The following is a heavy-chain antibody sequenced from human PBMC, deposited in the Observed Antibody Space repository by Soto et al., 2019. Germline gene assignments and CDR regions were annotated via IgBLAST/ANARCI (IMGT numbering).Heavy chain of an antibody. D-gene: IGHD4-17*01. CDR1: GFSLSTSGVG. V-gene: IGHV2-5*02. J-gene: IGHJ4*02. CDR3: AHSLKADYGDYAPFDY. CDR2: IYWDDDK. Sequence: QITLKESGPTLVKPTQTPTLTCTFSGFSLSTSGVGVGWIRQPPGKALEWLALIYWDDDKRYSPSLKSRLTITKDTSKNQVVLTMTNMDPVDTATYYCAHSLKADYGDYAPFDYWGQGTLVTVSS.